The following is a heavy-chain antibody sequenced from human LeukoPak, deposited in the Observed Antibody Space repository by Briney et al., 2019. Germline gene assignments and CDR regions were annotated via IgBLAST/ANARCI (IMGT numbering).Heavy chain of an antibody. D-gene: IGHD6-6*01. V-gene: IGHV3-66*01. J-gene: IGHJ6*03. Sequence: GGSLRLSCAASGFTVSSNYMSWVRQAPGKGLEWVSVIYSGGSTYYADSVKGRFTISRDNSKNTLYLQMNSLRAEDTAVYYCAKDLSSSKMYYYYMDVWGKGTTVTVSS. CDR1: GFTVSSNY. CDR3: AKDLSSSKMYYYYMDV. CDR2: IYSGGST.